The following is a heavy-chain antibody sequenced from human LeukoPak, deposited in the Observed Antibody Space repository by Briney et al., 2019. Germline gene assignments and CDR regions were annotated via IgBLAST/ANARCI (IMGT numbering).Heavy chain of an antibody. J-gene: IGHJ4*02. D-gene: IGHD4-17*01. Sequence: GASVKVSCKASGYTFTSYGINWVRQAPGQGLEWMGWISAYNGNTNYAQKLQGRMTMTTDTSTSTAYRELRSLRSDDTAVYYCAREAVTACFDYWGQGTLVTVSS. CDR3: AREAVTACFDY. V-gene: IGHV1-18*01. CDR2: ISAYNGNT. CDR1: GYTFTSYG.